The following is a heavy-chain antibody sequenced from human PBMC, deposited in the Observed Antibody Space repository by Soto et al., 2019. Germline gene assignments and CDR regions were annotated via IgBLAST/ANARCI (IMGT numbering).Heavy chain of an antibody. CDR1: GYTFTSYD. D-gene: IGHD4-17*01. Sequence: QVQLVQSGAEVKKPGASVKVSCKASGYTFTSYDINWVRQATGQGLEWMGWMNPNSGNTGYAQKFQGRVTMTSNTYTSTAYMELSSLRSEDTAVDYCASSTNDYGDRHWGQGTLVTVSS. V-gene: IGHV1-8*01. J-gene: IGHJ4*02. CDR2: MNPNSGNT. CDR3: ASSTNDYGDRH.